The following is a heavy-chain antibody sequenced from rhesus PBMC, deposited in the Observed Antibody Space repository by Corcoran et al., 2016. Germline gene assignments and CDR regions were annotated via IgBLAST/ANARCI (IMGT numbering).Heavy chain of an antibody. V-gene: IGHV4-147*01. J-gene: IGHJ5-1*01. Sequence: QVQLQESGPGLVKPSETLPLPCAVSGASLSSNYWSWTRPPPGKGLEWIGYLYGGSGSTSYNPSLKSRVTISKDTSKNQFSLKLSSVTAADTAVYYCAIGSGRFDVWGAGVLVTVSS. CDR2: LYGGSGST. CDR3: AIGSGRFDV. CDR1: GASLSSNY.